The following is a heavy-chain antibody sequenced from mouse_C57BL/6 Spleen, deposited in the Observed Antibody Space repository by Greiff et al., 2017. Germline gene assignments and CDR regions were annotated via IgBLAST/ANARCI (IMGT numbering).Heavy chain of an antibody. Sequence: VQLQQPGAELVKPGASVKLSCKASGYTFTSYWMHWVKQRPGQGLEWIGMIHPNSGSTNYNEKFKSKATLTVDKSSSTAYMQLSSLTSEDSAVYYCAFYDYDVVFAYWGQGTLVTVSA. J-gene: IGHJ3*01. V-gene: IGHV1-64*01. CDR2: IHPNSGST. D-gene: IGHD2-4*01. CDR1: GYTFTSYW. CDR3: AFYDYDVVFAY.